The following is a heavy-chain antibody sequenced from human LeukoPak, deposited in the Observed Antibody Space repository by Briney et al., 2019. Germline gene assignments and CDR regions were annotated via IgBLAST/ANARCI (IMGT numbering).Heavy chain of an antibody. CDR2: ISAYNGNT. CDR1: GYTFTSYG. V-gene: IGHV1-18*01. Sequence: ASVKLSCKASGYTFTSYGISCVRQAPGQGLEWMGWISAYNGNTNYAQKLQGRVTMTTDTSTSTAYMELRSLRSDDTAVYYCARGLEPSYYYYYGMDVWGQGTTVTVSS. D-gene: IGHD1-14*01. J-gene: IGHJ6*02. CDR3: ARGLEPSYYYYYGMDV.